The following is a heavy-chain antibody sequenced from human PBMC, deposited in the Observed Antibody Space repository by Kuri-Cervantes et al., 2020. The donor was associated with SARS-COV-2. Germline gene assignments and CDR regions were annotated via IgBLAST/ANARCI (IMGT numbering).Heavy chain of an antibody. D-gene: IGHD6-6*01. CDR3: ARSPGQSSSSSGY. CDR2: TYYRSKWYN. J-gene: IGHJ4*02. V-gene: IGHV6-1*01. CDR1: GDSVSSNSAA. Sequence: SETLSLTCAISGDSVSSNSAAWNWIRQSPSRGLEWLGRTYYRSKWYNDYAVSVKSRITINPDTSKNQFSLQLNSVTPEDTAAYYCARSPGQSSSSSGYWGQGTLVTVSS.